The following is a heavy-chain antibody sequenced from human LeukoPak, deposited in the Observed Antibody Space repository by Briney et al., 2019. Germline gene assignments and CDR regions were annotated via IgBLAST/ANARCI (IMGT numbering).Heavy chain of an antibody. CDR1: GFTFTTYS. CDR3: ARHSCYDS. V-gene: IGHV5-51*01. D-gene: IGHD3-16*01. Sequence: HGESLKISCKGSGFTFTTYSFAWVRQMPGKGLEWMGVIYAGDSSTRYSPSFQGQVTISVDKSTSTAYLQWSSLKASDSAIYYCARHSCYDSWGQGTLVTVSS. CDR2: IYAGDSST. J-gene: IGHJ4*02.